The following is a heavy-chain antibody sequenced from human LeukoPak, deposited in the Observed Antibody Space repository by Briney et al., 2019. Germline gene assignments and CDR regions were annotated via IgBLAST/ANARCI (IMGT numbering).Heavy chain of an antibody. V-gene: IGHV3-72*01. Sequence: GGSLRLSCAASGFTFSTYWMAWVRQAPGKGLEWVGRAKNKADSYTIEYAASVRGRFTISRDDSKNSLYLQMNSLKTEDTAVYYCVKDSSFWTFDYWGQGTLVTVSS. CDR3: VKDSSFWTFDY. D-gene: IGHD6-6*01. J-gene: IGHJ4*02. CDR1: GFTFSTYW. CDR2: AKNKADSYTI.